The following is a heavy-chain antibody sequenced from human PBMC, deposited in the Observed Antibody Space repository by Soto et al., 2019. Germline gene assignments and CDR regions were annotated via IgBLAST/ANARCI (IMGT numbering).Heavy chain of an antibody. J-gene: IGHJ5*02. V-gene: IGHV1-69*06. D-gene: IGHD4-17*01. CDR3: ARDPTYGGNSDWFDP. CDR1: GGTFSSYA. Sequence: QVQLVQSGAEVKKPGSSVKVSCKASGGTFSSYAISWVRQAPGQGLEWMGGIIPIFGTANYAQKFQGRVTITADKSTSTAYMELSSLRSKDTAVYYCARDPTYGGNSDWFDPWGQGTLVTVSS. CDR2: IIPIFGTA.